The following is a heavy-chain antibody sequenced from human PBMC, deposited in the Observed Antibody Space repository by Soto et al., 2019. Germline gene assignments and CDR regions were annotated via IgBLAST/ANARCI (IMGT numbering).Heavy chain of an antibody. CDR3: ARDHHSFYDTSGYYPYFDY. Sequence: PSETLSLTCTVSGGSVYTAPYYWIWIREPPGKGLECIGDIYYSESTNYNPSLKSRVSISLDTSKNQFSLNLSSVTAADTAVYFCARDHHSFYDTSGYYPYFDYWGQGTLVTVSS. J-gene: IGHJ4*02. V-gene: IGHV4-61*01. CDR1: GGSVYTAPYY. CDR2: IYYSEST. D-gene: IGHD3-22*01.